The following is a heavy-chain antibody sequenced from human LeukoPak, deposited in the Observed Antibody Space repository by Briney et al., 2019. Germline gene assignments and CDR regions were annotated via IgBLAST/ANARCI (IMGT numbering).Heavy chain of an antibody. Sequence: GGSLRLSCAASGFTFSSYAMSWVRQAPGKGLEWVSSISSSSSYIYYADSVKGRFTISRDNAKNSLYLQMNSLRAEDTAVYYCARDLRLVVTAGYAFDIWGQGTMVTVSS. CDR2: ISSSSSYI. J-gene: IGHJ3*02. CDR3: ARDLRLVVTAGYAFDI. V-gene: IGHV3-21*01. D-gene: IGHD2-21*02. CDR1: GFTFSSYA.